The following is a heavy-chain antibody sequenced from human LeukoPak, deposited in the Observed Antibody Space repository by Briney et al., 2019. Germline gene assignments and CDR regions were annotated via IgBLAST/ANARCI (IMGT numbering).Heavy chain of an antibody. Sequence: TGGSLRLSCAASGFTFSSYAMSWVRQAPGKGLEWVSAISGSGGSTYYADSVKGRFTISRDNSKNTLYLQMNSLRAEDTAVYYCAKNYDPLGAFDIWGQGTMVTVSS. CDR3: AKNYDPLGAFDI. V-gene: IGHV3-23*01. J-gene: IGHJ3*02. D-gene: IGHD3-22*01. CDR2: ISGSGGST. CDR1: GFTFSSYA.